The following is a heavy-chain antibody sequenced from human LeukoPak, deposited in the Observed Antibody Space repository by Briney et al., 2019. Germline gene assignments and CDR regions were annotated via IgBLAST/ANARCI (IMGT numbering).Heavy chain of an antibody. V-gene: IGHV3-53*01. Sequence: GGSLRLSCAASGFTVSSNYMNWVRQAPGKGLEWVSVIYSGGTTFYADSVKGRFTISRDNAKNSLYLQMNSLRAEDTAVYYCARDPVSSSWYGYFQHWGQGALVSVSS. D-gene: IGHD6-13*01. CDR3: ARDPVSSSWYGYFQH. CDR1: GFTVSSNY. CDR2: IYSGGTT. J-gene: IGHJ1*01.